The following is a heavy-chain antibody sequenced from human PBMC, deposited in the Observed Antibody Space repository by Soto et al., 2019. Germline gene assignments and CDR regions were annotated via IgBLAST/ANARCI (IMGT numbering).Heavy chain of an antibody. CDR1: GFTFSTYA. CDR3: VAISRYSGWSGYY. J-gene: IGHJ4*02. Sequence: EVQVLESGGDLVQPGGSLRLSCAASGFTFSTYAMSWVRQAPGKGLEWVSAIGPSGDITYYADSVKGRFTISRDNSKNTLFLQMSSLRAEDTAVYYCVAISRYSGWSGYYWGQGTLVTVSS. D-gene: IGHD1-26*01. V-gene: IGHV3-23*01. CDR2: IGPSGDIT.